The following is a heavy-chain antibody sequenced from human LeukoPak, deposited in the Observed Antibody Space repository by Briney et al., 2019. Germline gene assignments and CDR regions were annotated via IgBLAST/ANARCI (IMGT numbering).Heavy chain of an antibody. J-gene: IGHJ3*02. CDR3: AREGPRDGNNDAFDI. Sequence: SVKVSCKASGGTFSSYAIRWVRQAPGQGLEWMGRIIPILGIANHAQKFQGRVTITADKSTSTAYMELSSLRSEDTAVYYCAREGPRDGNNDAFDIWGQGTMVTVSS. V-gene: IGHV1-69*04. D-gene: IGHD5-24*01. CDR2: IIPILGIA. CDR1: GGTFSSYA.